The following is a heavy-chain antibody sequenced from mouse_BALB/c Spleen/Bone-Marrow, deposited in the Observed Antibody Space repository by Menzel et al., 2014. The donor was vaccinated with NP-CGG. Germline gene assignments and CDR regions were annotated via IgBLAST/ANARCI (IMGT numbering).Heavy chain of an antibody. CDR1: GFTFTDYY. D-gene: IGHD2-12*01. CDR3: ARNYDGAMDY. Sequence: EVKVEESGGGLVQPGGSLRLSCATSGFTFTDYYMSWVRQPPGKALEWLGFIRNKANGYTTEYSASVKGRFTISRDNSQSILYLQMNTLRAEDSATYYCARNYDGAMDYWGQGTSVTVSS. V-gene: IGHV7-3*02. J-gene: IGHJ4*01. CDR2: IRNKANGYTT.